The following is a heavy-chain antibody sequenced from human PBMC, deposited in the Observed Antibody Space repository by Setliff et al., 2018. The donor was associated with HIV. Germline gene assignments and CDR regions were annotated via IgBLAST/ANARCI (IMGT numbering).Heavy chain of an antibody. V-gene: IGHV4-34*01. J-gene: IGHJ5*02. CDR2: INHSGST. Sequence: SETLSLTCAVYGGSFSGYYWSWIRQPPGKGLEWIGEINHSGSTNYNPSLKSRVTISVDTSKHQFSLKLTSVTAADTAVYYCARSPRLRGGHNWFDPWGQGTLVTVSS. D-gene: IGHD4-17*01. CDR1: GGSFSGYY. CDR3: ARSPRLRGGHNWFDP.